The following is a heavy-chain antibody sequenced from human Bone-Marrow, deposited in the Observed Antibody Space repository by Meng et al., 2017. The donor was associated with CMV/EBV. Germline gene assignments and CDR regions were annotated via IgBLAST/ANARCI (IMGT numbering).Heavy chain of an antibody. CDR3: ARVSIFGVVPNWFDP. CDR1: GGSVSSGSYY. D-gene: IGHD3-3*01. CDR2: IYHSGYT. J-gene: IGHJ5*02. Sequence: SETLSLTCTVSGGSVSSGSYYWSWIRQPPGKGLEWIGYIYHSGYTNYNPSLKSRVTISVDTSKNQFSLKLSSVTAADTAVYYCARVSIFGVVPNWFDPWGQGTLVTVSS. V-gene: IGHV4-61*01.